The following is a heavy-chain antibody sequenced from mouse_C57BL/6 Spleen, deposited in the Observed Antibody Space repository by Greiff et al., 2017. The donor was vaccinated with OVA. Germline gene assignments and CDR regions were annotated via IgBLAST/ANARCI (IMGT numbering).Heavy chain of an antibody. D-gene: IGHD1-1*01. CDR3: APFYGSSSYYAMDY. V-gene: IGHV1-81*01. J-gene: IGHJ4*01. Sequence: VQLQQSGAELARPGASVKLSCKASGYTFTSYGISWVKQRTGQGLEWIGEIYPRSGNTYYNEKFKGKATLTADKSSSTAYMELRSLTSEDSAVYFCAPFYGSSSYYAMDYWGQGTSVTVSS. CDR2: IYPRSGNT. CDR1: GYTFTSYG.